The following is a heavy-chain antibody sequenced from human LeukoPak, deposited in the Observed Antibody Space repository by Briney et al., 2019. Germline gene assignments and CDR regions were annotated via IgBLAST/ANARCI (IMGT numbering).Heavy chain of an antibody. CDR3: ARDGNYYDSSGYYNY. CDR2: IIPILGIA. J-gene: IGHJ4*02. D-gene: IGHD3-22*01. CDR1: GGTFSSYA. Sequence: GASVKVSCKASGGTFSSYAISWVRQALGQGLEWMGRIIPILGIANYAQKFQGRVTITADKSTSTAYMELSSLRSEDTAVYYCARDGNYYDSSGYYNYWGQGTLVTVSS. V-gene: IGHV1-69*04.